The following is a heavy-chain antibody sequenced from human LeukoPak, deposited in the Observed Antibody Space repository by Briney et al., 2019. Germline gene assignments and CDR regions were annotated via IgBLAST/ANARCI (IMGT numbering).Heavy chain of an antibody. CDR2: INWNGDRT. D-gene: IGHD2-15*01. Sequence: GGSLRLSCAASGFTFDDYGMSWVRQAPGKGLEWVSGINWNGDRTDYADSVKGRFTISRDNSKNTLYLQMNSLRAEDTAVYYCAKDVSPKYCSGGSCYQDAFDIWGQGTMVTVSS. CDR3: AKDVSPKYCSGGSCYQDAFDI. CDR1: GFTFDDYG. V-gene: IGHV3-20*04. J-gene: IGHJ3*02.